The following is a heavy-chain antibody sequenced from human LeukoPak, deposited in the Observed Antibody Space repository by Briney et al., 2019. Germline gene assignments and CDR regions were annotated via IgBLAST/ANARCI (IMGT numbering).Heavy chain of an antibody. J-gene: IGHJ4*02. Sequence: ASVKVSCKASGYTFTSYGISWVRQAPGQGLEWMGWISAYNGNTNYAQKLQGRVTMTTDPSTSTAYMELRSLRSDDTAVYYCARDQGRYYYDSSGLIDYWGQGTLVTVSS. CDR3: ARDQGRYYYDSSGLIDY. CDR2: ISAYNGNT. CDR1: GYTFTSYG. V-gene: IGHV1-18*01. D-gene: IGHD3-22*01.